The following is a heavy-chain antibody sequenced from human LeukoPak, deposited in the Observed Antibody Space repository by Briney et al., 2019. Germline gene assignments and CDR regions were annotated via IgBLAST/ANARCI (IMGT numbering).Heavy chain of an antibody. CDR2: IIPIFGTA. J-gene: IGHJ5*02. D-gene: IGHD6-19*01. V-gene: IGHV1-69*01. CDR1: GGTFSSYA. CDR3: ASTYSSGWYYNWFDP. Sequence: SVTVSCKGSGGTFSSYAISWVRQAPGQGLEWMGGIIPIFGTANYAQKFQGRVTITADESTSTAYMELSSLRSEDTAVYYCASTYSSGWYYNWFDPWGQGTLVTVSS.